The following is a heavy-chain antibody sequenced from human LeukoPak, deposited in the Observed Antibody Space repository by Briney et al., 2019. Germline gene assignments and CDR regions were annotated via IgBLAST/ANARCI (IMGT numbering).Heavy chain of an antibody. CDR2: IYPGDSDT. J-gene: IGHJ4*02. Sequence: PGESLKISWKVSGYRFISYWIGWVRQMPGKGLEWMGIIYPGDSDTRYSPSFQGQVTISADKSISTAYLQWSSLKASDTAMYYCARRAAEWRLLDYWGRGTLVTVSS. D-gene: IGHD1-26*01. V-gene: IGHV5-51*01. CDR3: ARRAAEWRLLDY. CDR1: GYRFISYW.